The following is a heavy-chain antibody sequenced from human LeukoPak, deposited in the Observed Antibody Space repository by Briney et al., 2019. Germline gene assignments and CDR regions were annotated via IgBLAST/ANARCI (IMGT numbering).Heavy chain of an antibody. V-gene: IGHV3-30-3*01. CDR3: TRGTNDYGGIERKKPFDY. D-gene: IGHD4-23*01. CDR1: GFTFSSYG. CDR2: ISYDGSNK. J-gene: IGHJ4*02. Sequence: GGSLRLSCAASGFTFSSYGMHWVRQAPGKGLEWVAVISYDGSNKYYVHSVKGRFIISRDNSKNTLYLQMSSLRAEDTAVYYCTRGTNDYGGIERKKPFDYWGQGTLVTVSS.